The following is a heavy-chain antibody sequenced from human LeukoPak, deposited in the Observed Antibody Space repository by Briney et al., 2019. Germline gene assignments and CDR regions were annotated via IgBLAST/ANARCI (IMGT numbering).Heavy chain of an antibody. Sequence: GGSLRLSCAASGFTFSSYWMQWVRQAPGKGLEWVSAISGSGGSTYYADSVKGRFTISRDNCKNTLYLKRNSLSAEDTAVYYCAKEGPRGFGESYFDYWGQGTLVTVSS. D-gene: IGHD3-10*01. CDR1: GFTFSSYW. CDR3: AKEGPRGFGESYFDY. V-gene: IGHV3-23*01. J-gene: IGHJ4*02. CDR2: ISGSGGST.